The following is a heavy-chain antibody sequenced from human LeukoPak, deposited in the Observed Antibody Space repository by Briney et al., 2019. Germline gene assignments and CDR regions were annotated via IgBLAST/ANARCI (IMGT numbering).Heavy chain of an antibody. CDR2: ISGSSSTI. D-gene: IGHD3-10*01. Sequence: GRSLRLSCAASGFTFSSYSMNWVRQAPGKGLEWVSYISGSSSTIYYADSVKGRFTISRDNAKNSLYVQMNSLRADDTAVYYCAREPYSSGSYQVDYWGQGTPVTVSS. J-gene: IGHJ4*02. CDR3: AREPYSSGSYQVDY. V-gene: IGHV3-48*01. CDR1: GFTFSSYS.